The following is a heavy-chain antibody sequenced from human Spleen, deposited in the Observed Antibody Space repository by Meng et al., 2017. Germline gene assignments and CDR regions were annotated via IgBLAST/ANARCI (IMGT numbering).Heavy chain of an antibody. CDR3: ARDSAMVADF. D-gene: IGHD2-8*01. CDR2: IWYDGSRE. J-gene: IGHJ4*02. V-gene: IGHV3-33*01. CDR1: GFTFSAFG. Sequence: GGSLRLSCAASGFTFSAFGMHWVRQAPGKGLEWVAVIWYDGSREFYADSVKGRFTISRDSSKNTVYLQMNGLRVEDTAVYYCARDSAMVADFWGQGTQVTVSS.